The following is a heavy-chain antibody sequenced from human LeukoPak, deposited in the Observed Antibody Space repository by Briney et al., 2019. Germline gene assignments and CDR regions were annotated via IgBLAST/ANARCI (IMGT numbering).Heavy chain of an antibody. D-gene: IGHD3-22*01. CDR1: GYSISSGYY. CDR3: ARTPIYYFDNSGYYN. CDR2: IYHSGST. V-gene: IGHV4-38-2*02. J-gene: IGHJ4*02. Sequence: SETLSLTCTVSGYSISSGYYWGWIRQPPGKGLEWIGSIYHSGSTYYNPSLKSRVTISVDTSKNQFSLKLSSVTAADTAVYYCARTPIYYFDNSGYYNWGQGTLVTVSS.